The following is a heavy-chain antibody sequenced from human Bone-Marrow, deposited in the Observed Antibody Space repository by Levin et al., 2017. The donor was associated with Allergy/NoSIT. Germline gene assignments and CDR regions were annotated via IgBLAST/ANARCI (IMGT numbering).Heavy chain of an antibody. CDR3: ARHSGYDHFDY. V-gene: IGHV4-59*01. J-gene: IGHJ4*02. D-gene: IGHD5-12*01. CDR1: GGSISSYY. CDR2: IYYSGST. Sequence: SETLSLTCTVSGGSISSYYWSWIRQPPGKGLEWIGYIYYSGSTNYNPSLKSRVTISVDTSKNQFSLKLSSVTAADTAVYYCARHSGYDHFDYWGQGTLVTVSS.